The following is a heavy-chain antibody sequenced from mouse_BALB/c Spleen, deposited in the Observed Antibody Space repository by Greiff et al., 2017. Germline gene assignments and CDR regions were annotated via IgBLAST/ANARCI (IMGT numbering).Heavy chain of an antibody. V-gene: IGHV1-18*01. J-gene: IGHJ4*01. CDR1: GYTFTDYN. CDR2: INPNNGGT. CDR3: ARSAKITGYAMDY. Sequence: VQLKESGPELVKPGASVKVSCKASGYTFTDYNMDWVKQSHGKSLEWIGDINPNNGGTIYNQKFKGKATLTVDKSSSTAYMELRSLTSEDTAVYYCARSAKITGYAMDYWGQGTSVTVSS. D-gene: IGHD2-4*01.